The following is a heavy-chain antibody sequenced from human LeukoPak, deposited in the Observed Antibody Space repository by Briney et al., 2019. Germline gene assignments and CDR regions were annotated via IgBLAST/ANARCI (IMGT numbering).Heavy chain of an antibody. V-gene: IGHV3-23*01. CDR2: ITGSGAYT. CDR3: AKRSSTSSGYFDF. D-gene: IGHD3-22*01. CDR1: GFTFNNYA. Sequence: PGGSLRLSCTASGFTFNNYAMTWVRQAPGKGLEWVSAITGSGAYTNYADSVKGRFTISRDNSKNTIYLQMNSLRDEDTAIYYCAKRSSTSSGYFDFWGRGTLVTVSS. J-gene: IGHJ4*02.